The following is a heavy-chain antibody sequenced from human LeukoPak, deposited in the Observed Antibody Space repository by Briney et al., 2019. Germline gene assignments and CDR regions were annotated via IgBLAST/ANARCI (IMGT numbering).Heavy chain of an antibody. CDR3: AKDWRDGGAEYFQH. CDR1: GFTFSSYA. D-gene: IGHD3-3*01. CDR2: ISGSGGST. Sequence: GGSLRLSCAASGFTFSSYAMSWVRQAPGKGLEWVSAISGSGGSTYYADSVKGRFTISRDNSKNTLYLQMNGLRAEDTAVYYCAKDWRDGGAEYFQHWGQGTLVTVSS. V-gene: IGHV3-23*01. J-gene: IGHJ1*01.